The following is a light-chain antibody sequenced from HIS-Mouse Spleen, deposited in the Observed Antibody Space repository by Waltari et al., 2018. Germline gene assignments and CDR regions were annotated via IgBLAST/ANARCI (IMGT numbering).Light chain of an antibody. Sequence: SSELTQDPAVSVALGQTVRITCQGDSLRSYYASWYQQKPGTAPVLGIYGKNNRPSGVPDRFSGSSLGNTASLTIAGAQAEDEADYYCNSRDSSGNHVVFGGGTKLTVL. CDR2: GKN. CDR3: NSRDSSGNHVV. J-gene: IGLJ2*01. V-gene: IGLV3-19*01. CDR1: SLRSYY.